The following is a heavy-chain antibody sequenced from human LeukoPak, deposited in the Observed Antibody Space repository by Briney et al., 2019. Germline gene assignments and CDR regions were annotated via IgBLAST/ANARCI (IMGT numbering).Heavy chain of an antibody. Sequence: SVKVSCKASGGTFSSYAISWVRQAPGQGLEWMGRIIPILVIANYAQKFQGRVTITADKSTSTAYMELSSLRSEDTAVYYCARVHCSSTSCYRLPVSGPWYFDLWGRGTLVTVSS. J-gene: IGHJ2*01. CDR3: ARVHCSSTSCYRLPVSGPWYFDL. V-gene: IGHV1-69*04. CDR2: IIPILVIA. D-gene: IGHD2-2*01. CDR1: GGTFSSYA.